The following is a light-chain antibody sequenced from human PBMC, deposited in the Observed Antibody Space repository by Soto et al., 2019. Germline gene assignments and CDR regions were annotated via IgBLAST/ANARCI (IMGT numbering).Light chain of an antibody. J-gene: IGKJ1*01. Sequence: EIVLTQSPATLSSFPGDRVTLSCRASQAVNTRLAWYQHKPGQAPRLLSYLTSNRAAGIPARFSGSGSGTDFTLTISSLQPDAFATYYCQQYNSYSFGQGTKVDIK. V-gene: IGKV3D-11*03. CDR1: QAVNTR. CDR2: LTS. CDR3: QQYNSYS.